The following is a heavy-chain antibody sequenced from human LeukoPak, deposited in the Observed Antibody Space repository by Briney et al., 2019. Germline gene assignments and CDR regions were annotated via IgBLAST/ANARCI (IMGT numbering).Heavy chain of an antibody. CDR1: GYSFTSYW. CDR3: ARRTRLGQAFDS. V-gene: IGHV5-51*01. D-gene: IGHD2-2*01. CDR2: IYPGDSDT. Sequence: GESLKISREGSGYSFTSYWIGWARQMPGKGLEWMGIIYPGDSDTKYSPSFQGQVTISADKSISTAYLQWSSLKASDTAMYYCARRTRLGQAFDSWGQGTLVTVSS. J-gene: IGHJ4*02.